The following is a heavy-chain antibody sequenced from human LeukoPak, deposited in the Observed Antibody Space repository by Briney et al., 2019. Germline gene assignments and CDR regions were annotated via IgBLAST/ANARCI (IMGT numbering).Heavy chain of an antibody. Sequence: PGGSLRLSCAASGFTFSSYAITWVRRAPGKGLEWVSSIRSTGDSTFYADSVKGRFTISRDNSKNTVYLLMNSLRTEDTAVYYCGRSRRINASLYYYMDVWGKGTTVTVSS. CDR3: GRSRRINASLYYYMDV. CDR1: GFTFSSYA. J-gene: IGHJ6*03. V-gene: IGHV3-23*01. D-gene: IGHD2-15*01. CDR2: IRSTGDST.